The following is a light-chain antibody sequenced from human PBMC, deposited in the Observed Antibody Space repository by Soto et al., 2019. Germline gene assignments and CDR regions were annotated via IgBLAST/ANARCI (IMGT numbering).Light chain of an antibody. CDR3: QQTYSIPWT. J-gene: IGKJ1*01. CDR1: QNIVNY. V-gene: IGKV1-39*01. CDR2: RAS. Sequence: DIQMTQSPSSLSGSVGDRVTISCRASQNIVNYLHWYQRKPGTAPRLLISRASTVRSGVPPRFSGSGSGRDFTLTISSLRAEDIGTYCCQQTYSIPWTFGPGTRVEI.